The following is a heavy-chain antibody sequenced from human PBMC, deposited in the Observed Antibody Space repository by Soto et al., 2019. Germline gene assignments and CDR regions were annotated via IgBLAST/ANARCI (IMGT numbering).Heavy chain of an antibody. J-gene: IGHJ4*02. CDR1: GFTFSRYS. Sequence: EVQLVESGGGLVKPGGSLRLSCAASGFTFSRYSMNWVRQAPGKGLEWVSSISSSSSYIYYADSVKGRFTISRDNAKNSLDLQMNSLRAEDTAVYYCAREGTVTTASFDSWGQGTLVTVSS. CDR3: AREGTVTTASFDS. CDR2: ISSSSSYI. V-gene: IGHV3-21*01. D-gene: IGHD4-17*01.